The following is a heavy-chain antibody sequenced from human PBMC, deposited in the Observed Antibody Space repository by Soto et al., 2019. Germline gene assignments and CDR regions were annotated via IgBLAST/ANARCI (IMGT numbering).Heavy chain of an antibody. J-gene: IGHJ4*02. V-gene: IGHV3-30*18. D-gene: IGHD3-22*01. CDR1: GFTFSSYG. CDR2: ISYDGKNK. Sequence: QVQLVESGGGVVQPGRSLRLSCVASGFTFSSYGMHWVRQAPGKGLEWVAVISYDGKNKYYADSVKGRFTISRDNSKNTLYLQMHSLRAEDTAVYYCAKDRHAYGSSGSWVYDYWGQGTLVTVSS. CDR3: AKDRHAYGSSGSWVYDY.